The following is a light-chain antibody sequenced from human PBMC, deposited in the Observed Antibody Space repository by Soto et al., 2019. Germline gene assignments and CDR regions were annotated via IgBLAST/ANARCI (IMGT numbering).Light chain of an antibody. CDR1: QSVSSN. CDR2: GAS. V-gene: IGKV3-15*01. J-gene: IGKJ5*01. Sequence: EIVKTQSPATLSVSPGERATLSCRASQSVSSNLAWYQQKPGQAPRLLIYGASTRATGIPARFSGSGSGTEFTLTISSLQSEDFAVYYCQQYNNWPITFGQGTRWRL. CDR3: QQYNNWPIT.